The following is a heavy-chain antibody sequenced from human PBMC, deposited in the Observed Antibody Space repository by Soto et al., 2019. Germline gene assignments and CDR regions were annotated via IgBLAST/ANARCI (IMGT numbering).Heavy chain of an antibody. CDR3: TTDVGRYCGSTSCYGDYYYGMDV. Sequence: PGGSLRLSCAASGFTFSNAWMNWVRQAPGKGLEWVGRIKSKTDGGTTDYAAPVKGRFTISRDDSKNTLYLQMNSLKTEDTAVYYCTTDVGRYCGSTSCYGDYYYGMDVWGQGTTVTVSS. J-gene: IGHJ6*02. V-gene: IGHV3-15*07. CDR2: IKSKTDGGTT. D-gene: IGHD2-2*01. CDR1: GFTFSNAW.